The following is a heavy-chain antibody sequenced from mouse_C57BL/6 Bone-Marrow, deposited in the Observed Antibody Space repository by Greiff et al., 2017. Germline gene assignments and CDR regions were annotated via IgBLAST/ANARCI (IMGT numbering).Heavy chain of an antibody. J-gene: IGHJ2*01. V-gene: IGHV1-80*01. CDR3: ARDWDYCDY. Sequence: QVQLQQSGAELVKPGASVKISCKVSGYAFSTSWMNWVKQRPGKGLEWIGQIYPGDGDTNYNGKFKGKATLTADKSSSTAYMQLSSLTSEDSAVYFCARDWDYCDYWGQGTTRTVSS. D-gene: IGHD4-1*01. CDR1: GYAFSTSW. CDR2: IYPGDGDT.